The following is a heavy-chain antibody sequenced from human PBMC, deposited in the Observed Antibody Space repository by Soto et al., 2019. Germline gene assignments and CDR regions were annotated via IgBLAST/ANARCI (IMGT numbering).Heavy chain of an antibody. CDR2: ISGSGGST. D-gene: IGHD3-3*01. V-gene: IGHV3-23*01. J-gene: IGHJ4*02. Sequence: PGGSLRLSCVASGFTFSNAWINWVRQAPGKGLEWVSAISGSGGSTYYADSVKGRFTISRDNSKNTLYLQMNSLRAEYTSVYYCAKDPLSGYAYYFDYWGQGTLVTVSS. CDR3: AKDPLSGYAYYFDY. CDR1: GFTFSNAW.